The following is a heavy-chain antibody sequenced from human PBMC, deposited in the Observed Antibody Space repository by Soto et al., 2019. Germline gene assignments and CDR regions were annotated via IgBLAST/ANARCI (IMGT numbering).Heavy chain of an antibody. CDR1: GFTFGYYY. V-gene: IGHV3-7*01. Sequence: EVQLVESGGGLVQPGGSLRLSCAASGFTFGYYYMSWVRQAPGKGLEWVANIKEDGSERFYVDSVKGRFTIARDNAKNSLYLQMNSLRAEDTAVYYCARDSVRGYYDRATGYSTAVDYWGQGTLVTVSS. CDR3: ARDSVRGYYDRATGYSTAVDY. D-gene: IGHD3-3*01. CDR2: IKEDGSER. J-gene: IGHJ4*02.